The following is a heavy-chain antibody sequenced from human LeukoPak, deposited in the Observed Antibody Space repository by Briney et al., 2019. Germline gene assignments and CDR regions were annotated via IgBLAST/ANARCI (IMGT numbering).Heavy chain of an antibody. J-gene: IGHJ6*03. CDR3: ARVSVGYYYYMDV. CDR2: IYHSGST. V-gene: IGHV4-38-2*02. CDR1: GYSISSGYY. Sequence: SETLSLTCTVSGYSISSGYYWGWIRQPPGKGLEWIGSIYHSGSTYYNPSLKSRVTISVDTSKNQFSLKLSSVTAADTAVYYCARVSVGYYYYMDVWGKGTTVTVSS.